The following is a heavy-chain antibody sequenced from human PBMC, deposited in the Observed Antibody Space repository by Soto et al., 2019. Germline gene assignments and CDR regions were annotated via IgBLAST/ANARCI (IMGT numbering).Heavy chain of an antibody. V-gene: IGHV1-69*13. J-gene: IGHJ6*02. D-gene: IGHD2-15*01. CDR1: GGTFSSYA. Sequence: ASVKVSCKASGGTFSSYAISWVRQAPGQGLEWMGGIIPIFGTANYAQKFQGRVTITADESTSTAYMELSSLRSEDTAVYYCASLGYCSGGSCYENLNYYYYGMDVWGQGTTVTVSS. CDR2: IIPIFGTA. CDR3: ASLGYCSGGSCYENLNYYYYGMDV.